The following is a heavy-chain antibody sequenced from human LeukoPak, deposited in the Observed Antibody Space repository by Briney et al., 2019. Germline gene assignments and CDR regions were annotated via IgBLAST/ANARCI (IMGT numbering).Heavy chain of an antibody. V-gene: IGHV4-59*08. CDR1: GGSISSYY. D-gene: IGHD1-26*01. J-gene: IGHJ4*02. CDR3: ARLASGSYGPLTPFDY. CDR2: IYYSGST. Sequence: SETLSLTCTVSGGSISSYYWSWIRHPPGKGLESIGDIYYSGSTNYNPSLKSRLTISVDTSKNQFSMRLSSVTAADTVVYYSARLASGSYGPLTPFDYWGQGTLVTVSS.